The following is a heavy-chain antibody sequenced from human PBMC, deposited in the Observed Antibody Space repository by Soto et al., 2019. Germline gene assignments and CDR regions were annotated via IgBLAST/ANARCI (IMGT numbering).Heavy chain of an antibody. V-gene: IGHV1-2*02. D-gene: IGHD2-15*01. CDR2: INPHSGGT. Sequence: QVRLVQSGAEMEKPGASVKVSCRTSGYTFTGYHIHWVRQAPGQGLEWMGWINPHSGGTNYAQEFRGRVTMTRDTSISTAYMEVNSLRSDDTAVYYCARGCSGGTCFLFVIWGQGTLVTVTS. CDR3: ARGCSGGTCFLFVI. CDR1: GYTFTGYH. J-gene: IGHJ4*02.